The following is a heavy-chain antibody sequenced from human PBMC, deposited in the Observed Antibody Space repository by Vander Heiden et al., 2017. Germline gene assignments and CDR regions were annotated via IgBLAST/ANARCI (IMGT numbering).Heavy chain of an antibody. CDR1: GGSFSGYY. J-gene: IGHJ4*02. V-gene: IGHV4-34*01. Sequence: QVQLQQWGAGLLKPSETLSLTCAVYGGSFSGYYCSWIRQPPGKGLEWIGEINHSGSTNYNPSLKSRVTISVDTSKNQFSLKLSSVTAADTAVYYCARGVGASIQTDLDYWGQGTLVTVAA. CDR2: INHSGST. CDR3: ARGVGASIQTDLDY. D-gene: IGHD1-26*01.